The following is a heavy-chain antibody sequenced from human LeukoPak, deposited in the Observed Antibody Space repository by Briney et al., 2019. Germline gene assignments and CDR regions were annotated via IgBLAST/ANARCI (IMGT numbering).Heavy chain of an antibody. CDR3: AKDATPGNSVYDHFDY. D-gene: IGHD5/OR15-5a*01. CDR1: GFTFRIHA. CDR2: IGSGDDL. Sequence: GGSLRLSCAASGFTFRIHAMSWVRQAPGKGLEWVSTIGSGDDLHYADSVKGRFTVSRDDPQNTLYLQMNSLRAEDAAIYYWAKDATPGNSVYDHFDYWGQGTLVTVSS. V-gene: IGHV3-23*01. J-gene: IGHJ4*02.